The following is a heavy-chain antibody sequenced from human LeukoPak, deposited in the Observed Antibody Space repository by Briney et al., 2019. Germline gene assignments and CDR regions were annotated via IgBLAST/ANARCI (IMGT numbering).Heavy chain of an antibody. CDR1: GFTFSSFW. CDR2: IKQDGSEK. Sequence: PGGSLRLSCAASGFTFSSFWMTWGRQAPGKGLEWVANIKQDGSEKHYVDSVKGRFTISRDNAKNSLYLQMNSLRAEDTAVYYCARHYCSGGSCHFDYWGQGTLVTVSS. J-gene: IGHJ4*02. CDR3: ARHYCSGGSCHFDY. D-gene: IGHD2-15*01. V-gene: IGHV3-7*01.